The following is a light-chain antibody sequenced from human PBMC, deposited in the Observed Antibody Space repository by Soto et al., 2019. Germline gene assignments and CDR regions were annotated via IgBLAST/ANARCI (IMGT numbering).Light chain of an antibody. J-gene: IGKJ3*01. CDR3: QEYSEWPLFT. CDR1: QSVGRN. V-gene: IGKV3-15*01. Sequence: EIAVTQSPGILSVSPGDRATLSCRASQSVGRNLDWYHQKPGQAPTLLIYAASTRATGLPARFSGSGSGTDFNLTVSRLQSEDFAVYYCQEYSEWPLFTFGPGTRVDIK. CDR2: AAS.